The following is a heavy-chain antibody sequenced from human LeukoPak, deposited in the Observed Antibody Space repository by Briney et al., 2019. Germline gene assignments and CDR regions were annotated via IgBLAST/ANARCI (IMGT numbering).Heavy chain of an antibody. J-gene: IGHJ4*02. V-gene: IGHV4-59*01. CDR1: GGSFSSYY. CDR3: ARVTGYVMEDYFDY. CDR2: IYYSGST. Sequence: SETLSLTCAVYGGSFSSYYWSWIRQPPGKGLEWIGYIYYSGSTYYNPSLKSRVTISVDTSKNQFSLRLSSVTAADTAVYYCARVTGYVMEDYFDYWGQGTLVTVSS. D-gene: IGHD6-13*01.